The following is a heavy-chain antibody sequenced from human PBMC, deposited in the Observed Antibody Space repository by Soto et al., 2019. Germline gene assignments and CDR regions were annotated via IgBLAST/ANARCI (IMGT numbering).Heavy chain of an antibody. J-gene: IGHJ4*02. Sequence: GGSLRLSCAASGFTFSNYSMNWVRQAPGKGLEWVSYSSSSSSTIYYADSVKGRFTISRVNAKNSLYLQMNSLRDEDTAVYSCAIGPSDSSGYHFDHWGQGTLVTVSS. CDR1: GFTFSNYS. D-gene: IGHD3-22*01. CDR2: SSSSSSTI. CDR3: AIGPSDSSGYHFDH. V-gene: IGHV3-48*02.